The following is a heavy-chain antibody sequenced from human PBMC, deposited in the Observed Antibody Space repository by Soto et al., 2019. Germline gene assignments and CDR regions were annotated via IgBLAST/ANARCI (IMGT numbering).Heavy chain of an antibody. CDR3: AKEKISTSCCNWFDP. J-gene: IGHJ5*02. CDR2: IYYSGST. V-gene: IGHV4-59*06. CDR1: GGSISSYY. Sequence: SETLSLTCTVSGGSISSYYWSWIRQPPGKGLEWIGYIYYSGSTYYNPSLKSRVFISVDTSKNQFSLKLSSVTAADTAVYYCAKEKISTSCCNWFDPWGQGTLVTVS. D-gene: IGHD2-2*01.